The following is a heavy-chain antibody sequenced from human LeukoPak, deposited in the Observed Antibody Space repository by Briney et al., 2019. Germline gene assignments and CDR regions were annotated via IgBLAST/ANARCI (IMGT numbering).Heavy chain of an antibody. J-gene: IGHJ5*02. CDR3: VRSPACSSGTCYPNWFDP. Sequence: GESLQISCKGSGYSFTNNWIGWGRQMPGKGLEWMGITYPGGSNTRYSPSFQGQVTISADMSISSAYLQWSSLKASDTAMYYCVRSPACSSGTCYPNWFDPWGQGTLVTVSS. CDR2: TYPGGSNT. CDR1: GYSFTNNW. V-gene: IGHV5-51*01. D-gene: IGHD2-15*01.